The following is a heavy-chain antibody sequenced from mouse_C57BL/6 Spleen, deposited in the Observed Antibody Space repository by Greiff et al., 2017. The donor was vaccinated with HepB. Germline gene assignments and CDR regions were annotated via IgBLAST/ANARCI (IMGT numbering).Heavy chain of an antibody. CDR2: IDPSDSET. J-gene: IGHJ2*01. CDR1: GYTFTSYW. Sequence: QVQLQQPGAELVRPGSSVKLSCKASGYTFTSYWMHWVKQRPIQGLEWIGNIDPSDSETNYNQKFKDKATLTVDKSSSTAYMQLSSLTSEDSAVYYCARWGTFNFDYWGQGTTLTVSS. V-gene: IGHV1-52*01. D-gene: IGHD2-14*01. CDR3: ARWGTFNFDY.